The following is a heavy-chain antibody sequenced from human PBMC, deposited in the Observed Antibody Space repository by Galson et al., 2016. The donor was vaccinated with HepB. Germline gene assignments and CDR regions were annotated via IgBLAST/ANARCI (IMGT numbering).Heavy chain of an antibody. Sequence: SLRLSCAASGFTFSSYSMNWVRQAPGKGLEWVSSISSGSSYIYYADSVKGRFTISRDNAKNSLYLQMNSLRAEDTAVYYCARARVGATFMDAFDIWGQGTMVTVSS. J-gene: IGHJ3*02. CDR3: ARARVGATFMDAFDI. CDR2: ISSGSSYI. D-gene: IGHD1-26*01. CDR1: GFTFSSYS. V-gene: IGHV3-21*01.